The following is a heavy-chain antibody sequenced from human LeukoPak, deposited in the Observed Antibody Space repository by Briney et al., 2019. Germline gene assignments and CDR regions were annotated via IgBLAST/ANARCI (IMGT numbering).Heavy chain of an antibody. CDR1: GFIFSSYE. Sequence: GGSLRLSCAASGFIFSSYEMSWVRHVPGKGLEWISYISNSGSTIYYADSVKGRFTISRDNARNSLYLQMNSLRAEDTAVYYCAKDGSGWYSSYFDYWGQGTLVTVSS. D-gene: IGHD6-19*01. J-gene: IGHJ4*02. V-gene: IGHV3-48*03. CDR2: ISNSGSTI. CDR3: AKDGSGWYSSYFDY.